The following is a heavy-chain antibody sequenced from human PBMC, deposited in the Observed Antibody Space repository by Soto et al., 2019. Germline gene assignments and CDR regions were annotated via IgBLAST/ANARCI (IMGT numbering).Heavy chain of an antibody. CDR2: ISYDGSNK. D-gene: IGHD3-10*01. CDR1: GFTFSSYA. J-gene: IGHJ6*02. CDR3: ARDEVWFGELMGTDGMDV. V-gene: IGHV3-30-3*01. Sequence: GGSLRLSCAASGFTFSSYAMHWVRQAPGKGLEWVAVISYDGSNKYYADSVKGRFTISRDNSKNTLDLQMNSLRAEDTAVYYCARDEVWFGELMGTDGMDVWGQGTTVTVSS.